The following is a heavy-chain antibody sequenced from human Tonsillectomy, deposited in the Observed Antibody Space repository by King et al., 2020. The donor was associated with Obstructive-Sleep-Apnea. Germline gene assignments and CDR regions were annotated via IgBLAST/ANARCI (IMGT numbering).Heavy chain of an antibody. CDR3: ARSRAAAGVFDF. D-gene: IGHD6-13*01. Sequence: QLQESGPGLVEPSGTLSLTCTVSGGPITGYFWTWIRQPPGEGLEWIGYVFNSGRTNYNPPLKSRVTISLDMSKNQFSLNLSSVTAADTALYYCARSRAAAGVFDFWGQGSLVTASS. V-gene: IGHV4-59*08. CDR1: GGPITGYF. CDR2: VFNSGRT. J-gene: IGHJ4*02.